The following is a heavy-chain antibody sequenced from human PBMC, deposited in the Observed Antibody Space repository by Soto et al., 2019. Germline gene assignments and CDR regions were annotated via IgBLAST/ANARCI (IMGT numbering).Heavy chain of an antibody. CDR3: AFRNYYDTNGFSYFYYFDY. CDR1: GFTFSNYV. J-gene: IGHJ4*02. Sequence: EVQLLESGGGLLQPGGSLRLSCATSGFTFSNYVMSWVRQAPGKGLEWVSAISGSGGSTYYTDSVKGRFTISRDNSKNTLYLQMNRLRAEDTAVYYCAFRNYYDTNGFSYFYYFDYWGQGTLVTVSS. V-gene: IGHV3-23*01. D-gene: IGHD3-22*01. CDR2: ISGSGGST.